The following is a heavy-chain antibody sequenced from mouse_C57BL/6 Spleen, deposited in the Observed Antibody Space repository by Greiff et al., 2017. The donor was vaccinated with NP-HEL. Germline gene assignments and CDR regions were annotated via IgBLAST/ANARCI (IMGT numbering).Heavy chain of an antibody. CDR2: IDPSDSYT. CDR3: AYDHFDY. J-gene: IGHJ2*01. CDR1: GYTFTSYW. V-gene: IGHV1-59*01. D-gene: IGHD2-3*01. Sequence: QVQLQQSGAELVRPGTSVKLSCKASGYTFTSYWMHWVKQRPGQGLEWIGVIDPSDSYTNYNQKFKGKATLTVDTSSSTAYMQLSSLTSEDSAVYYCAYDHFDYWGQGTTLTVSS.